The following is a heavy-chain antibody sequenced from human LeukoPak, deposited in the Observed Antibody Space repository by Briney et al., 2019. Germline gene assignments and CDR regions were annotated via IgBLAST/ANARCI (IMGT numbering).Heavy chain of an antibody. D-gene: IGHD2-21*01. CDR1: GGTFSSYA. V-gene: IGHV1-2*02. Sequence: GSSVKVSCKASGGTFSSYAISWVRQAPGQGLEWMGWINPNSGGTIYEQKFQGRVTMTSDTSIGTAYVELSRLRSDDTAVYYCARMGIARNGDDFDYWGQGTLVTVSS. CDR2: INPNSGGT. CDR3: ARMGIARNGDDFDY. J-gene: IGHJ4*02.